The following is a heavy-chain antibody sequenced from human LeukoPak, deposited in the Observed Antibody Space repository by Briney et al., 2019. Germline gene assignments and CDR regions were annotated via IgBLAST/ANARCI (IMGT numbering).Heavy chain of an antibody. V-gene: IGHV4-34*01. Sequence: SETLSLTCAVYGGSFSGYYWSWIRQPPGKGLEWIGEINHSGSTNYNPSLKSRVTISVDTSKNQFSLKLSSVTAADTAVYYCARGKYIRYGFNWFDPWGQGTLVTVSS. CDR1: GGSFSGYY. D-gene: IGHD5-18*01. CDR3: ARGKYIRYGFNWFDP. CDR2: INHSGST. J-gene: IGHJ5*02.